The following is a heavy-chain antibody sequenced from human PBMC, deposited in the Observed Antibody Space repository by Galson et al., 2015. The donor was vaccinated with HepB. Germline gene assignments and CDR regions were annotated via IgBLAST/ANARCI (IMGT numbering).Heavy chain of an antibody. D-gene: IGHD6-13*01. J-gene: IGHJ5*02. CDR2: INTNSGGA. V-gene: IGHV1-2*06. CDR3: ARGYSNSQYDNWFDP. CDR1: GYSFTGRY. Sequence: SVKVSCKASGYSFTGRYIHWVRQAPGQGLEWMGRINTNSGGANFAQNFQDRVTLTRDTSISTAYMELSSLTSDDTAVYFCARGYSNSQYDNWFDPWGQGTLVTVSS.